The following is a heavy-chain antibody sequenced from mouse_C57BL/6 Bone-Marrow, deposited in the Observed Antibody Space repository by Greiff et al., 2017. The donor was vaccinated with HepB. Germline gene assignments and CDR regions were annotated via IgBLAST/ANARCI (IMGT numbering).Heavy chain of an antibody. J-gene: IGHJ1*03. V-gene: IGHV5-16*01. CDR1: GFTFSDYY. Sequence: EVKLVESEGGLVQPGSSMKLSCTASGFTFSDYYMAWVRQVPEKGLEWVANINYDGSSTYYLDSLKSRFIISRDNAKNILYLQISSLKSEDTATYYCASYSNYGYFDVWGTGTTVTVSS. D-gene: IGHD2-5*01. CDR2: INYDGSST. CDR3: ASYSNYGYFDV.